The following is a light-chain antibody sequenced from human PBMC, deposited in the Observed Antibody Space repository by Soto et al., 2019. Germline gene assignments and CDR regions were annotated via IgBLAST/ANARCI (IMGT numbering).Light chain of an antibody. V-gene: IGLV2-11*01. CDR2: DVT. Sequence: QSALTQPRSVSGSPGQSVTISCTGTSSDVGTYDFVSWYQQLPVKAPKLIIYDVTKRPSGVPDRFSGSKSANTASLTISGLQAEDEADYYCCSYAGIHPWVFGGGTKVTV. CDR1: SSDVGTYDF. J-gene: IGLJ3*02. CDR3: CSYAGIHPWV.